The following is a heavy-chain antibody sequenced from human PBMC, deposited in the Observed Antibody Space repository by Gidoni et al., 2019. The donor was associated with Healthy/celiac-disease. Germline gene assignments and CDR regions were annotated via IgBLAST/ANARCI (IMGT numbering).Heavy chain of an antibody. CDR1: GFPFSSYA. Sequence: EVQLLESGGGLVQPGGSLRLSCAASGFPFSSYAMSWVRQAPGKGLEWVSAISGSGGSTYYADSVKGRFTISRDNSKNTLYLQMNSLRAEDTAVYYCAKRYYYDSSGYYFYFDYWGQGTLVTVLL. J-gene: IGHJ4*02. CDR3: AKRYYYDSSGYYFYFDY. D-gene: IGHD3-22*01. CDR2: ISGSGGST. V-gene: IGHV3-23*01.